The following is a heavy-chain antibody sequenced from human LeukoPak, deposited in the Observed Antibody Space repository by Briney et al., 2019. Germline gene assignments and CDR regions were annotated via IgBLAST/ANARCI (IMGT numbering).Heavy chain of an antibody. J-gene: IGHJ4*02. CDR2: ISGSGGST. V-gene: IGHV3-23*01. Sequence: GASLRLSCAASGFTFSSYAMSWVRQAPGKGLEWVSAISGSGGSTYYADSVKGRFTISRDNSKNTLYLQVNILRAEDTAVYYCAREGGYSYGNFDYWGQGTLVAVSS. CDR3: AREGGYSYGNFDY. CDR1: GFTFSSYA. D-gene: IGHD5-18*01.